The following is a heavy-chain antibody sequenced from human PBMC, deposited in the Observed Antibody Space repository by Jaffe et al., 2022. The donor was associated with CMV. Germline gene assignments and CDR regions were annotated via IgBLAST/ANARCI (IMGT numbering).Heavy chain of an antibody. Sequence: EVQLVESGGGLVQPGGSLRLSCAASGFTFTNYAMSWVRQAPGKGLEWVSAINGNDNSTYYADSVKGRFTISRDNSKNTLYLQMNSLRAEDTAVYYCAKYLYCITTSCSRGDDAFDIWGQGTMVTVSS. J-gene: IGHJ3*02. V-gene: IGHV3-23*04. CDR2: INGNDNST. CDR3: AKYLYCITTSCSRGDDAFDI. CDR1: GFTFTNYA. D-gene: IGHD2-2*01.